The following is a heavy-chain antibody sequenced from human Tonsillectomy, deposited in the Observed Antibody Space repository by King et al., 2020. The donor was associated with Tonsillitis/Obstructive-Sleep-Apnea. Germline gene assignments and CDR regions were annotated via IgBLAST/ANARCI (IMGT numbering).Heavy chain of an antibody. V-gene: IGHV3-30*04. CDR3: ARGEMATISPAFDI. CDR1: GVTFRHYA. J-gene: IGHJ3*02. D-gene: IGHD5-24*01. CDR2: ISYDASDK. Sequence: QVQLVESGGGVVQPGRSRRLSCVASGVTFRHYAMHWVRQSPGKGLEWAALISYDASDKYYADSVKGRFTVSRDNSKNTLYLQMNFLRPEDTAVYYCARGEMATISPAFDIWGQGTMLTVSS.